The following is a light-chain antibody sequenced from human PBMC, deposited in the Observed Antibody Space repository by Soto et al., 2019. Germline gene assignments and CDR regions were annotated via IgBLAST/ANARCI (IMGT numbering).Light chain of an antibody. CDR3: QAWDSSTAV. V-gene: IGLV3-1*01. CDR2: QDN. J-gene: IGLJ7*01. CDR1: KLGHKY. Sequence: SYELTKTPSVSVSPGQTASISCSGDKLGHKYVHWYQQKPGQSPVLVMYQDNKRPSGIPERFSGSNSGNTATLTISGTQAMDEADYYCQAWDSSTAVFGGGTQLTVL.